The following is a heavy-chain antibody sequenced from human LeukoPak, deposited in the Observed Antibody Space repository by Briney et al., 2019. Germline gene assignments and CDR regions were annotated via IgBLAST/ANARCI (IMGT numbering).Heavy chain of an antibody. CDR3: ARSMRGYAILTGYFDY. CDR2: ISEDATNK. Sequence: GGSLTLSCAVSGFSLSSYAMQWVRKAPGKGPEWVSGISEDATNKYHADSVKGRFTISRDNSKNTLHLQMDSPRPEDTAVYYCARSMRGYAILTGYFDYWGQGTLVTVSS. D-gene: IGHD3-9*01. J-gene: IGHJ4*02. CDR1: GFSLSSYA. V-gene: IGHV3-30-3*01.